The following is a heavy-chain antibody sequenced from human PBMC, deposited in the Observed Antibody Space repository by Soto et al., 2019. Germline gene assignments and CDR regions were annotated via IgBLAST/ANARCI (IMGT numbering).Heavy chain of an antibody. CDR3: APLMYSSGWYYFDY. V-gene: IGHV4-39*01. CDR1: GGSISSSSYY. Sequence: SETLSLTCTVSGGSISSSSYYWGWIRQPPGKGLEWIGSIYYSGSTYYNPSLKSRVTISVDTSKNQFSLKLSSVTAADTAVYYCAPLMYSSGWYYFDYWGQGTLVPVSS. D-gene: IGHD6-19*01. J-gene: IGHJ4*02. CDR2: IYYSGST.